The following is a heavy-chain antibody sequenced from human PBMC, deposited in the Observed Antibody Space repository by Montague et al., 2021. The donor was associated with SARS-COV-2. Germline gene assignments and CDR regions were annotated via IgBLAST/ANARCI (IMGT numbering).Heavy chain of an antibody. D-gene: IGHD1-14*01. CDR3: ARLPFGTTRSFDY. Sequence: QSGAEVKKPGEPLKISCKASGYPFSEYGITWVRQAPGQGLEWMGWISAYNGDTNYAQKVQGRVYMTTDASTSTAYMELRSLTSDDTAAYYCARLPFGTTRSFDYWGQGTLVTVSS. CDR1: GYPFSEYG. CDR2: ISAYNGDT. J-gene: IGHJ4*02. V-gene: IGHV1-18*01.